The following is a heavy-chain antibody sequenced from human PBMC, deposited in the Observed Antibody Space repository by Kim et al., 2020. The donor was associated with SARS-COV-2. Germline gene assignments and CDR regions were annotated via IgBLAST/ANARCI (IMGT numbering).Heavy chain of an antibody. CDR1: GFTFSSYA. D-gene: IGHD3-22*01. Sequence: GGSLRLSCAASGFTFSSYAMSWVRQAPGKGLEWVSAISGSGGSTYYADSVKGRFTISRDNSKNTLYLQMNSLRAEDTAVYYCAKAPPGPIYYDSSGFDYWGQGTLVTVSS. CDR3: AKAPPGPIYYDSSGFDY. CDR2: ISGSGGST. V-gene: IGHV3-23*01. J-gene: IGHJ4*02.